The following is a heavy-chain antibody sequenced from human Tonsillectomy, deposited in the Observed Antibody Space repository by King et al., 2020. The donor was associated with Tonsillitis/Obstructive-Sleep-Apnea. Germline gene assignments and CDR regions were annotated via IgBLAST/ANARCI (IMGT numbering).Heavy chain of an antibody. Sequence: VQLVESGGGVVQPGRSLRLSCAASGFSFSNYGMHWVRQAPGKGLEWVAVISDDGSNKYYADSGKGRFTISRDNSKNTLYLQMNSLRPEDTAMYYCARDTEDIVVVVAAFYYYYMDVWGKGTTVTVSS. J-gene: IGHJ6*03. CDR1: GFSFSNYG. V-gene: IGHV3-30*03. CDR3: ARDTEDIVVVVAAFYYYYMDV. CDR2: ISDDGSNK. D-gene: IGHD2-15*01.